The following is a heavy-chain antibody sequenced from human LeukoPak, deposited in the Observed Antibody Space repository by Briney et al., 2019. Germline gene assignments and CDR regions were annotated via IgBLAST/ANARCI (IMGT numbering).Heavy chain of an antibody. J-gene: IGHJ4*02. Sequence: SQTLSLTCTVSGGSISSGGYYWSWIRQHLGKGLEWIGYIYYSGSTYYNPSLKSQVTISVDTSKNQFSLKLSSVTAADTAVYYCARGQDGYEIHWGQGTLVTVSS. CDR2: IYYSGST. D-gene: IGHD5-12*01. CDR1: GGSISSGGYY. V-gene: IGHV4-31*01. CDR3: ARGQDGYEIH.